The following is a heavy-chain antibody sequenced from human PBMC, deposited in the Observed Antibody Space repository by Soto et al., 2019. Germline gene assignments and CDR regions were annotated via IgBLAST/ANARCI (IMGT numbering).Heavy chain of an antibody. D-gene: IGHD3-3*01. CDR2: INSEGGST. J-gene: IGHJ3*01. CDR3: TRVPRWSEGNCDGRGAVEF. CDR1: GFTFSNYW. Sequence: VQLVESGGGLVHPGGSLRLSCAASGFTFSNYWMHWVRQAPGKGLVWVSRINSEGGSTAYADSVKGRFTISRDNAENTLFLQMNSPRAEDMAVYYWTRVPRWSEGNCDGRGAVEFRGQGTMVTVSS. V-gene: IGHV3-74*01.